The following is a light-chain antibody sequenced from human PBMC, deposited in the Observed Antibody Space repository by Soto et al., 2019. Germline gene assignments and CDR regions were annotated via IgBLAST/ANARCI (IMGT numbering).Light chain of an antibody. CDR1: QSISSW. J-gene: IGKJ1*01. CDR3: QQYNSYWT. CDR2: KAS. Sequence: DSPMTHSPSTLSASVGYRVTITFRASQSISSWLAWYQQKPGKAPKLLIYKASSLESGVPSRFSGSGSGTEFTLTISSLQPDDFATYYCQQYNSYWTFGQGTKVDIK. V-gene: IGKV1-5*03.